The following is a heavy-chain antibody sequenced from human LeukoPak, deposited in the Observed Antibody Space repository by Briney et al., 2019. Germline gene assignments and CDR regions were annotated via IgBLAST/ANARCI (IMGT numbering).Heavy chain of an antibody. D-gene: IGHD3-22*01. CDR1: GYSISSGYY. Sequence: SETLSLTCTVSGYSISSGYYWGWIRQPPGKGLEWIGSIYHSGSTYYNPSLKSRVTISVGTSKSQFSLKLSSVTAADTAVYYCARWATYYYDSSGYSYFDYWGQGTLVTVYS. CDR2: IYHSGST. J-gene: IGHJ4*02. CDR3: ARWATYYYDSSGYSYFDY. V-gene: IGHV4-38-2*02.